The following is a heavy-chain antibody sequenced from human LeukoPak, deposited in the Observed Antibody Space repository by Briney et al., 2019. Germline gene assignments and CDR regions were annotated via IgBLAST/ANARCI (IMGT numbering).Heavy chain of an antibody. V-gene: IGHV4-34*01. CDR3: AGESGPFDY. CDR1: GGSFSCYY. CDR2: INHSGST. J-gene: IGHJ4*02. Sequence: SETLSLTCAVYGGSFSCYYWSWIRQPPGKGLEWIGEINHSGSTNYNPSLKSRVTISVDTSKNQFSLKLSSVTAADTAVYYCAGESGPFDYWGQGTLVTVSS. D-gene: IGHD3-10*01.